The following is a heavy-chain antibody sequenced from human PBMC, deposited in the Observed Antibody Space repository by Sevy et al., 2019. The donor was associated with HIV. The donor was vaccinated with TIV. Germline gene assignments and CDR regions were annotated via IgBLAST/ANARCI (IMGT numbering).Heavy chain of an antibody. CDR3: TTSRALRFLEWFDFDY. CDR2: IRSKANSYAT. Sequence: GGSLRLSCAASGFTFSGSAMHWVRQASGKGLEWVGRIRSKANSYATAYAASVKGRFTISRDDSKNTAYLQMNSLKTEDTAVYYCTTSRALRFLEWFDFDYWGQGTLVTVSS. J-gene: IGHJ4*02. V-gene: IGHV3-73*01. CDR1: GFTFSGSA. D-gene: IGHD3-3*01.